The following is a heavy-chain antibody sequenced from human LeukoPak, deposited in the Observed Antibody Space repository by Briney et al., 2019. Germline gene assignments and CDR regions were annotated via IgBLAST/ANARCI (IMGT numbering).Heavy chain of an antibody. Sequence: SATLSLTCPVSCRSISSSSYYCGWIRQPPGKGPEWFGSIYYSGSTYYNPSLKSRVTISVDTSKNQFSLKLSSVTAADTAVYYCASYDDYVWGSYRYALWGQGTLVTVSS. CDR3: ASYDDYVWGSYRYAL. V-gene: IGHV4-39*01. CDR2: IYYSGST. D-gene: IGHD3-16*02. J-gene: IGHJ4*02. CDR1: CRSISSSSYY.